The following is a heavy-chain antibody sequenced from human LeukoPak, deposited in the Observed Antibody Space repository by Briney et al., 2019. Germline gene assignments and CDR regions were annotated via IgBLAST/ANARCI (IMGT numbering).Heavy chain of an antibody. D-gene: IGHD3-10*01. V-gene: IGHV4-59*01. J-gene: IGHJ4*02. CDR1: GGSFSGYY. Sequence: SETLSLTCAVYGGSFSGYYWSWIRQPPGKGLEWIGYIYYSGSTNYNPSLKSRVTISVDTSKNQFSLKLSSVTAADTAVYYCASEAMVRGAFDYWGQGTLVTVSS. CDR3: ASEAMVRGAFDY. CDR2: IYYSGST.